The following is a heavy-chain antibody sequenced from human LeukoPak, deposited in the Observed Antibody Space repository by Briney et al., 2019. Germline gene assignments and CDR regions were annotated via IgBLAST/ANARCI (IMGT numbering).Heavy chain of an antibody. V-gene: IGHV4-61*02. CDR2: IHTSGST. CDR1: GGSISSGNYY. J-gene: IGHJ4*02. Sequence: SETLSLTCTVSGGSISSGNYYWSWIRQPAGKGLEWIGRIHTSGSTNYNPSLKSRVTISVDTSKNQFSLKLSSVTAADTAVYYCARGFGYYGSGSFFDYWGQGTLVTVSS. CDR3: ARGFGYYGSGSFFDY. D-gene: IGHD3-10*01.